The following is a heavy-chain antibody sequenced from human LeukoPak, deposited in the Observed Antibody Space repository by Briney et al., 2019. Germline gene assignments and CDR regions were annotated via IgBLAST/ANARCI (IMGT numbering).Heavy chain of an antibody. CDR2: IYTSGST. CDR1: GGSISSYY. V-gene: IGHV4-4*07. D-gene: IGHD6-19*01. J-gene: IGHJ4*02. Sequence: PSETLSLTCTVSGGSISSYYWSWIRQPAGKGLEWIGRIYTSGSTNYDPSLKSRVTMSVDTSKNQFSLKLSSVTAADTAVYYCARDQRYSSGWYESYWGQGTLVTVSS. CDR3: ARDQRYSSGWYESY.